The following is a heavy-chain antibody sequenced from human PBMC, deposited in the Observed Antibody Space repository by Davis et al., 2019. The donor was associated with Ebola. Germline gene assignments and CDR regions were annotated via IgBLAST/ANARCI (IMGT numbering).Heavy chain of an antibody. Sequence: GGSLRLSCAASGFTFDDYAIHWVRQAPGKGLEWVSGISWNSGSIGYADSVKGRFTISRDNAKNSLYLQMNSLRAEDTALYYCAKGGMIVGWGMDVWGQETTVTVSS. V-gene: IGHV3-9*01. CDR3: AKGGMIVGWGMDV. J-gene: IGHJ6*02. CDR1: GFTFDDYA. CDR2: ISWNSGSI. D-gene: IGHD3-22*01.